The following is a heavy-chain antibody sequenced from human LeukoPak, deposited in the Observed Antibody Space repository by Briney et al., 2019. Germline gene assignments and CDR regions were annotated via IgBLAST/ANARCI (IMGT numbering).Heavy chain of an antibody. CDR3: ARHQSYYYGSGRDPNDYYYGMDV. Sequence: ASVKVSCKASGGTFSSYAISWVRQAPGQGLEWMGGIIPIFGTANYAQKFQGRVTITADESTSTAYMELSSLRSEDTAVYYCARHQSYYYGSGRDPNDYYYGMDVWGQGTTVTVSS. CDR1: GGTFSSYA. J-gene: IGHJ6*02. V-gene: IGHV1-69*13. D-gene: IGHD3-10*01. CDR2: IIPIFGTA.